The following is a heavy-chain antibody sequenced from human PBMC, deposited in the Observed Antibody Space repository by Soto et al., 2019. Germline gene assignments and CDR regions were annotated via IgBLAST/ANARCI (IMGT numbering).Heavy chain of an antibody. D-gene: IGHD6-6*01. CDR3: ARWAAARPNWFDP. J-gene: IGHJ5*02. CDR2: IIPIFGTA. V-gene: IGHV1-69*12. CDR1: GGTFSSYA. Sequence: QVQLVQSGAEVKKPGSSVKVSCKASGGTFSSYAISWVRQAPGQGLEWMGGIIPIFGTANYAQKLQGRVTITAAESTSTAYVELSSLTSEDTAVYYCARWAAARPNWFDPWGQGTLVTVSS.